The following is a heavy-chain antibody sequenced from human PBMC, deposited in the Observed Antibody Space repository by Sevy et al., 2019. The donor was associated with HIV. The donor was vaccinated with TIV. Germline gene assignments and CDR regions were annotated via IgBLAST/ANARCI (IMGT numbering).Heavy chain of an antibody. V-gene: IGHV3-30*18. J-gene: IGHJ6*02. Sequence: GGSLRLSCAASGFTFSSYGMHWVRQAPGKGLEWVAVISYDGSNKYYADSVKGRFTISRDNSKNTLYLQMNSLRAEDTAVYYCAKVLRPSTGKQSYYYYGMDVWGQGTTVTVSS. CDR3: AKVLRPSTGKQSYYYYGMDV. D-gene: IGHD1-1*01. CDR1: GFTFSSYG. CDR2: ISYDGSNK.